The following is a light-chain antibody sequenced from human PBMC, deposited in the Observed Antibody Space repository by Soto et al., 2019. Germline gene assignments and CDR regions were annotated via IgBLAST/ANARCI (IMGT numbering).Light chain of an antibody. CDR1: QGISNF. CDR3: QQLNSYPIT. CDR2: GEF. V-gene: IGKV1-9*01. J-gene: IGKJ5*01. Sequence: IQLTQSPSSLSASVGDRVTLTCRTSQGISNFLAWYQQKPEKAPKLLIYGEFTLQSGVTSRFSGSGSGTDFTLTIISLQPEDLSTYYCQQLNSYPITFGQGTRLEIK.